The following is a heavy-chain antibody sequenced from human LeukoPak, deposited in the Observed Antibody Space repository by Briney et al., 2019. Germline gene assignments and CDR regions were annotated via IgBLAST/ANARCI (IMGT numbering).Heavy chain of an antibody. Sequence: GGSLRLSCAASGFTFSSYSMNWVRQAPGKGLEWVSYISTTGSSIYYADSVKGRFTISRDNAKNSLYLQMNSLRAEDTAVYYCARDRGYSGYADYWGQGTLVTVSS. CDR1: GFTFSSYS. D-gene: IGHD5-12*01. V-gene: IGHV3-48*04. CDR3: ARDRGYSGYADY. CDR2: ISTTGSSI. J-gene: IGHJ4*02.